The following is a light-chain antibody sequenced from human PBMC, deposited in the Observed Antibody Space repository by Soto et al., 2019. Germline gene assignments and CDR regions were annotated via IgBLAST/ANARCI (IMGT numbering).Light chain of an antibody. Sequence: QSVLTQPPSVSGAPGQRVTISCTGSSSNIGATYDVHWYQQLPGAAPKLLIYSDNNRPAGVPDRFSGSKSGTSASLDITGLQAEDEADYHCQSFDRGLGHSVFGGGTKLTVL. CDR3: QSFDRGLGHSV. CDR2: SDN. CDR1: SSNIGATYD. J-gene: IGLJ2*01. V-gene: IGLV1-40*01.